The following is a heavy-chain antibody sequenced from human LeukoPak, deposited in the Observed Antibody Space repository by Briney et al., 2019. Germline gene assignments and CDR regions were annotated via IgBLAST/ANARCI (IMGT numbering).Heavy chain of an antibody. CDR2: MNPNSGNT. D-gene: IGHD5-12*01. J-gene: IGHJ4*02. V-gene: IGHV1-8*03. Sequence: GASVKVSCKASGYTFTSYDINWVRQATGQGLEWMGWMNPNSGNTGYAQKFQGRVTITRNTSISTAYMELSSLRSEDTAVYYCARATKKFRYRATDYFDYWGQGTLVTVSS. CDR1: GYTFTSYD. CDR3: ARATKKFRYRATDYFDY.